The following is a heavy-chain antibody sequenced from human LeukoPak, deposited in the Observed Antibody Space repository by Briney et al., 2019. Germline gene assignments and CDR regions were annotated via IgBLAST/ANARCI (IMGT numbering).Heavy chain of an antibody. J-gene: IGHJ6*01. CDR1: DFTFTNYW. CDR3: SRARDGNHGLFFS. D-gene: IGHD1-14*01. V-gene: IGHV3-74*01. Sequence: GGSLTLSCAASDFTFTNYWMHWVRQAPGKELEWVSRVSTDGSRKYYVDSVKGRFALSSDNAKNTLSMHMNDLRDEDWAVYFCSRARDGNHGLFFSWGQGAPCTVSS. CDR2: VSTDGSRK.